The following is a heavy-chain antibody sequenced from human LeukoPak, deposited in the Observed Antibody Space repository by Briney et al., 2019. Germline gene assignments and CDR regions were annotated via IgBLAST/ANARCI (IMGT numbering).Heavy chain of an antibody. CDR3: ARDRGWLVGEYYDILTGFDY. CDR1: GYTFTSYY. D-gene: IGHD3-9*01. V-gene: IGHV1-46*01. Sequence: ASVKVSCKASGYTFTSYYMHWVRQAPGQGLEWMGIINPSGGSTSYAQKFQGRVTMTRDTSTSTVYMELSSLRSEDTAVYYCARDRGWLVGEYYDILTGFDYWGQGTLVTVSS. J-gene: IGHJ4*02. CDR2: INPSGGST.